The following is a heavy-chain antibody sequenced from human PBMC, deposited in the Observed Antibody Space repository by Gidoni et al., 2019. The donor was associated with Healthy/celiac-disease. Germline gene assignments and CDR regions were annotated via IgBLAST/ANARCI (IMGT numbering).Heavy chain of an antibody. CDR3: ARAWLGFDY. V-gene: IGHV4-59*01. Sequence: QVQLQESGPGLVKPSETLSLTCTVSGGSISSYYWSWIRQPPGKGLEWIGYIYYSGSTNYNPSLKSRVTISVDTSKNQFSLKLSSVTAADTAVYYCARAWLGFDYWGQGTLVTVSS. J-gene: IGHJ4*02. D-gene: IGHD6-19*01. CDR2: IYYSGST. CDR1: GGSISSYY.